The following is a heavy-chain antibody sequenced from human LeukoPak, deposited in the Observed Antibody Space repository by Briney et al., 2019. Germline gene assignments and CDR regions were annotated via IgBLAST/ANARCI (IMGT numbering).Heavy chain of an antibody. CDR2: IWYDGDNK. J-gene: IGHJ4*02. CDR1: RFTFSSYV. V-gene: IGHV3-33*01. D-gene: IGHD3-10*01. CDR3: ARDLRITMVRGVDLDY. Sequence: GESLRLSCAASRFTFSSYVMHWVRQAPGKGLEWVALIWYDGDNKYYSDSVKGRFTISRDNAKNSLYLQMNSLRAEDTAVYYCARDLRITMVRGVDLDYWGQGTLVTVSS.